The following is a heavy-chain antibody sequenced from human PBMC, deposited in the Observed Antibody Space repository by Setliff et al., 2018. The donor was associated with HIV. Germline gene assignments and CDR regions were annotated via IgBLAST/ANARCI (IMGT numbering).Heavy chain of an antibody. J-gene: IGHJ5*02. D-gene: IGHD6-19*01. V-gene: IGHV4-39*01. CDR3: ASLPVAGVDWLDP. CDR1: GGSISSSSYY. Sequence: SETLSLTCTVSGGSISSSSYYWGWIRQPPGKGLEWIGSFYYSGSTYYNPSLKSRVIISVDTSKNQFSLKLGSVTAADTAVYYCASLPVAGVDWLDPWGQGTLVTVSS. CDR2: FYYSGST.